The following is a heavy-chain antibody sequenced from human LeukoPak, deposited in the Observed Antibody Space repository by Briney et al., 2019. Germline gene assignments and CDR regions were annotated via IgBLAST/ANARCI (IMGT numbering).Heavy chain of an antibody. Sequence: GGSLRLSCAASGFTFNNYAMTWVRQAPGKGLEWVSGISGSSGGTYYADSVKGRFTISRDNSKNTLNLQMNSLRVEDTAVYFCAKVYSIAVAGPVDYWGQGILVTVSS. CDR2: ISGSSGGT. D-gene: IGHD6-19*01. CDR3: AKVYSIAVAGPVDY. CDR1: GFTFNNYA. J-gene: IGHJ4*02. V-gene: IGHV3-23*01.